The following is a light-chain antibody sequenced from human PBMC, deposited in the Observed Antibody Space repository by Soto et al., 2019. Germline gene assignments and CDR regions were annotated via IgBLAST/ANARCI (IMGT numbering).Light chain of an antibody. CDR2: GTS. CDR1: QSVNTN. V-gene: IGKV3-15*01. Sequence: EIVLTQSPATLSVSPGERATLSCRASQSVNTNLAWYQQKPGQPPRLLIYGTSTRATGITDRFSGSGSGTEFTLTISSLQSEDSAVYYCQQYNRWPPLTFGGGTQVEIK. J-gene: IGKJ4*01. CDR3: QQYNRWPPLT.